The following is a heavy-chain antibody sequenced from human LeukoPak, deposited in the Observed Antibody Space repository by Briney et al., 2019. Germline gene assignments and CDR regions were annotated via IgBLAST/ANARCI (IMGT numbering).Heavy chain of an antibody. CDR1: GGTFSSYA. Sequence: SVKVSCEASGGTFSSYAISWVRQAPGQGLEWMEGIIPIFGTANYAQKFQGRVTITTDESTSTAYMELSSLRSEDTAVYYCASSGRNYDFWSGYFNYWGQGTLVTVSS. CDR2: IIPIFGTA. V-gene: IGHV1-69*05. J-gene: IGHJ4*02. D-gene: IGHD3-3*01. CDR3: ASSGRNYDFWSGYFNY.